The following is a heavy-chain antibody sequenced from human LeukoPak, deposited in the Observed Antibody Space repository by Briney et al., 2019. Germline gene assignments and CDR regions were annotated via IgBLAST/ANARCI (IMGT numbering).Heavy chain of an antibody. J-gene: IGHJ4*02. CDR3: APLSIREENNFDH. D-gene: IGHD3-3*02. CDR1: GFTFSTYG. CDR2: IVASGGDT. Sequence: GGSLRLSCAASGFTFSTYGMNWVRQAPGKGLEWVSGIVASGGDTYYADSVKGRSTISRDNSKNTLYLQMNSLRAEDTAVYYCAPLSIREENNFDHWGQGTLVTVSS. V-gene: IGHV3-23*01.